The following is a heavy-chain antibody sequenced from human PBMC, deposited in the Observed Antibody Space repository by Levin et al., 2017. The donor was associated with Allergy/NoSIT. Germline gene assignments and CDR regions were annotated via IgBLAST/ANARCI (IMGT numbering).Heavy chain of an antibody. Sequence: RSGGSLRLSCAPSGFTFSSYSMHWVRQAPGKGLEWMAVISYDGNNKNYADSVKGRFTISRDNSKNTLFLQLNSLRAEDRAVYYCARDRHSSSSTGYNYYDMDVWGQGTTVTVSS. CDR2: ISYDGNNK. J-gene: IGHJ6*02. CDR1: GFTFSSYS. V-gene: IGHV3-30*04. D-gene: IGHD6-6*01. CDR3: ARDRHSSSSTGYNYYDMDV.